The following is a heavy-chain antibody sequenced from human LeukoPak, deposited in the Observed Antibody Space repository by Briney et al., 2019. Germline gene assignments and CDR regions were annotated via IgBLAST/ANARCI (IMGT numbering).Heavy chain of an antibody. V-gene: IGHV3-23*01. D-gene: IGHD2-15*01. CDR2: ISGTGDNT. J-gene: IGHJ3*01. Sequence: PGGSLRLSCAASGFTFFIYGMTWVRQAPGKGLEWVSTISGTGDNTYYADSVKGRFTISRDNSKNTVYLQMNSLRVEDTAVYYCAGELRRHGVFDFWGQGTMVTVSS. CDR3: AGELRRHGVFDF. CDR1: GFTFFIYG.